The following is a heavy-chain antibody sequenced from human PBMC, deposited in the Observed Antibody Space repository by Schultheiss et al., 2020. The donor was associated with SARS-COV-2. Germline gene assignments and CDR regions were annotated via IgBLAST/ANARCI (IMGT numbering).Heavy chain of an antibody. CDR3: ARSLYGDYED. Sequence: SQTLSLTCAVSGYSISSGYYWGWIRQPPGKGLEWIGSIYHSGSTYYNPSLKSRVTISVDTSKNQFSLKLSSVTAADTAVYYCARSLYGDYEDWGQGTLVTVSS. J-gene: IGHJ4*02. CDR2: IYHSGST. CDR1: GYSISSGYY. D-gene: IGHD4-17*01. V-gene: IGHV4-38-2*01.